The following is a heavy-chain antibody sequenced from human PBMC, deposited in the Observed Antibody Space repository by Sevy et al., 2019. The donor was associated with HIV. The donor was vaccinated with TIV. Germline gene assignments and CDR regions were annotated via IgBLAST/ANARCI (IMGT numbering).Heavy chain of an antibody. J-gene: IGHJ4*01. V-gene: IGHV3-30-3*01. D-gene: IGHD1-26*01. CDR2: ISYEGSET. CDR3: ARDGGYSIKWYPLY. CDR1: GFAFSTHA. Sequence: GGSLRLSCAASGFAFSTHAMHWVRQAPGKGLEWVAVISYEGSETFYAASVEGRFTISRDNSKNMLSLQMNSLRPEDTAVYYCARDGGYSIKWYPLYWGHGSLVTVPS.